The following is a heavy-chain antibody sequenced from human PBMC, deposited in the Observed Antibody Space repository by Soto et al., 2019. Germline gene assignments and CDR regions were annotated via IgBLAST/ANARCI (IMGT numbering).Heavy chain of an antibody. J-gene: IGHJ5*02. CDR3: ARVREEYCSSSSCRNWFDP. CDR1: GGTFSSYT. Sequence: QVQVVQSGAEVKKPGSSVKVSCKASGGTFSSYTINWVRQAPGQGLEWMGRIIPILGIINYAQNFQGRVTITADKSTSTAYRGLRSLRSGDTAVYYCARVREEYCSSSSCRNWFDPWGQGTLVTVSS. D-gene: IGHD2-2*01. V-gene: IGHV1-69*02. CDR2: IIPILGII.